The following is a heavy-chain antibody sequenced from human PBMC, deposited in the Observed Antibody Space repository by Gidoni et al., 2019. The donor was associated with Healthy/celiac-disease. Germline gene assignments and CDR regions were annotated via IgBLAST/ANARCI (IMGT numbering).Heavy chain of an antibody. Sequence: QVQLQQWGAGLLKPSETLSLTCAVYGGSFSGYYWSWIRQPPGKGLEWIGEINHSGSTNYNPSLKSRVTISVDMSKNQFSLKLSSVTAADTAVYYCARGRIYGGSSWTASNYWGQGTLVTVSS. D-gene: IGHD6-13*01. V-gene: IGHV4-34*01. CDR1: GGSFSGYY. J-gene: IGHJ4*02. CDR2: INHSGST. CDR3: ARGRIYGGSSWTASNY.